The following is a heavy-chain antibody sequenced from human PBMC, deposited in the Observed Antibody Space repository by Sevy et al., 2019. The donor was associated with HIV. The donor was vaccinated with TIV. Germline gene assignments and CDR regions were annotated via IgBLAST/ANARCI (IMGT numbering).Heavy chain of an antibody. J-gene: IGHJ4*02. CDR1: GFTFSNAW. D-gene: IGHD4-17*01. V-gene: IGHV3-15*01. Sequence: GGSLRLSCAASGFTFSNAWMSWVRQAPGKGLEWVGRIRSNPDGGTTDYADPLKSRFTNSREDSKNTLYLQMNILKSEDTAVYYCATGREYGDYEGGFDYWGQGTLVTVSS. CDR3: ATGREYGDYEGGFDY. CDR2: IRSNPDGGTT.